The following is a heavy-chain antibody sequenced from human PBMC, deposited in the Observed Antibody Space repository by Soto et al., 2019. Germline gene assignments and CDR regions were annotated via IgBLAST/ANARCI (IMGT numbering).Heavy chain of an antibody. CDR2: IIPIFGTA. CDR3: ARLGDSSGWSDY. Sequence: SVKVSCKASGGTFSSYAISWVRQAPGQGLEWMGGIIPIFGTANYAQKFQGRVMITADESTSTAYMELSSLRSEDTAVYYCARLGDSSGWSDYWGQGTLVTVSS. V-gene: IGHV1-69*13. CDR1: GGTFSSYA. J-gene: IGHJ4*02. D-gene: IGHD6-19*01.